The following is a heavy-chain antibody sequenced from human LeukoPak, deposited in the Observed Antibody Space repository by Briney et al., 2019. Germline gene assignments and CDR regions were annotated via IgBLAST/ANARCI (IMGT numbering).Heavy chain of an antibody. CDR3: ASTPRRAPVGASAPYYYYGMDV. CDR2: ISGSSGII. Sequence: GGSLRLSCAASGFTFNTYTMNWVRQAPGKGLEWVSYISGSSGIIDYADSVRGRFTISRDNAKNSLYLQMNSLRAEDTAVYYCASTPRRAPVGASAPYYYYGMDVWGQGTTVTVSS. CDR1: GFTFNTYT. D-gene: IGHD1-26*01. V-gene: IGHV3-48*01. J-gene: IGHJ6*02.